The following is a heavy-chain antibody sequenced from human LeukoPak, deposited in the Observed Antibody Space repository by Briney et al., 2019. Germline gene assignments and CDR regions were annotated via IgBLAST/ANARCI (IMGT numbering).Heavy chain of an antibody. CDR1: GFTFSSYG. Sequence: GGSLRLSCAASGFTFSSYGMHWVRQAPGKGLEWVSAISGSGGSTYYADSVKGRFTISRDNSKNTLYLQMNSLRAEDTAVYYCAKAHCIGGSCYHFDYWGQGTLVTVSS. CDR2: ISGSGGST. D-gene: IGHD2-15*01. CDR3: AKAHCIGGSCYHFDY. V-gene: IGHV3-23*01. J-gene: IGHJ4*02.